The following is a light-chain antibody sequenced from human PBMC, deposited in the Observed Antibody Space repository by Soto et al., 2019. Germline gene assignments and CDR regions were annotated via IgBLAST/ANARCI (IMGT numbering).Light chain of an antibody. V-gene: IGKV1-39*01. CDR3: QQSYSTLT. CDR2: AAY. CDR1: QSISSY. J-gene: IGKJ3*01. Sequence: DIQMTQSPSSLSASVGDRVTITCRASQSISSYLNWYQQKPGKAPKLLIYAAYSLQSGVPSRFSGSGSGTNFTHTISSPQPEDFATYYCQQSYSTLTFGPGTKVDIK.